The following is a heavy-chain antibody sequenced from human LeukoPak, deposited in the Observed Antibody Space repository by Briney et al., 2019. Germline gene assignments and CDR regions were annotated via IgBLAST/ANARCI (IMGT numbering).Heavy chain of an antibody. D-gene: IGHD2-2*01. Sequence: PSDTLSLTCTVSGGSISRGGYYGTWIRQHPGEGLEWIVYLYYSGSTYYNPSLKSRVTISVDTSKNQFSLKLSSVTAADTAVYYCARIIVVVPAKAPQGWFDPWGQGTLVTVSS. CDR3: ARIIVVVPAKAPQGWFDP. CDR2: LYYSGST. V-gene: IGHV4-31*03. CDR1: GGSISRGGYY. J-gene: IGHJ5*02.